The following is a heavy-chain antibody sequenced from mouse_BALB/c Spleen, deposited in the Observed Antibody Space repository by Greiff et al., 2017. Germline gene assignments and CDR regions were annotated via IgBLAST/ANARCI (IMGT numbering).Heavy chain of an antibody. Sequence: VQLQQSGAELARPGASVKMSCKASGYTFTSYTMHWVKQRPGQGLEWIGYINPSSGYTNYNQKFKDKATLTADKSSSTAYMQLSSLTSEDSAVYYCARPYYYRYEDYAMDYWGQGTSVTVSS. J-gene: IGHJ4*01. CDR2: INPSSGYT. V-gene: IGHV1-4*01. CDR1: GYTFTSYT. CDR3: ARPYYYRYEDYAMDY. D-gene: IGHD2-14*01.